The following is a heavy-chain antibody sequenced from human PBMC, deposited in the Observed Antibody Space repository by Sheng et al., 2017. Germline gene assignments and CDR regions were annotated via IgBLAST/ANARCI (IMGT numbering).Heavy chain of an antibody. CDR3: ARGLEAFYYMDV. CDR1: GFTFSNYA. D-gene: IGHD1-1*01. Sequence: EVQLVESGGDLVQPGRSLRLSCAASGFTFSNYAMSWVRQAPGKGLEWVSVIYSGERTLYGDSVRGRFTISRDTSTNMVYLQMNSLRVEDTAVYYCARGLEAFYYMDVWGQGTTVTVSS. CDR2: IYSGERT. J-gene: IGHJ6*03. V-gene: IGHV3-66*01.